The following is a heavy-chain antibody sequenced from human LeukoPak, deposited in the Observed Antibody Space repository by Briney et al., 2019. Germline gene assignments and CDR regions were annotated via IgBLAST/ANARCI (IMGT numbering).Heavy chain of an antibody. J-gene: IGHJ4*02. CDR3: AKDRLYSSSWYDGVY. D-gene: IGHD6-13*01. V-gene: IGHV3-33*06. Sequence: PGGSLRLPCAASGFTFSSYGMHWVRQAPGKGLEWVAVIWYDGSNKYYADSVKGRFTISRDNSKNTLYLQMNSLRAEDTAVYYCAKDRLYSSSWYDGVYWGQGTLVTVSS. CDR2: IWYDGSNK. CDR1: GFTFSSYG.